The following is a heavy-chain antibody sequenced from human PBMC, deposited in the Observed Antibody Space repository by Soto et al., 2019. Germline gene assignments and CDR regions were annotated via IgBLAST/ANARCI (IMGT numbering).Heavy chain of an antibody. D-gene: IGHD5-12*01. CDR2: ISGSGGST. J-gene: IGHJ6*03. V-gene: IGHV3-23*01. CDR3: AKCAKVATMQPTYYYYMDV. Sequence: EVQLLESGGGLVQPGGSLRLSCAASGFTFSSYAMSWVRQAPGKGLEWVSAISGSGGSTYYADSVKGRFTISRDNSKNTLYLQMNSLRAEDTAVYYSAKCAKVATMQPTYYYYMDVWGKGTTVTVSS. CDR1: GFTFSSYA.